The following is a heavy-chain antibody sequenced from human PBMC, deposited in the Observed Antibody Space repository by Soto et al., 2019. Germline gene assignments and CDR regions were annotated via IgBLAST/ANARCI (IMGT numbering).Heavy chain of an antibody. CDR1: GVSTSNHY. CDR3: ARRPQDCSGGRCYLYFHH. V-gene: IGHV4-59*08. J-gene: IGHJ1*01. D-gene: IGHD2-15*01. CDR2: IYYRGTT. Sequence: PSETLSLTCSVSGVSTSNHYWTWIRKPPGQGPEWIGCIYYRGTTNYNASFNSRVTISVDTSKNQFSLKLSSVTAADTAVYYCARRPQDCSGGRCYLYFHHWGQGTLVTVSS.